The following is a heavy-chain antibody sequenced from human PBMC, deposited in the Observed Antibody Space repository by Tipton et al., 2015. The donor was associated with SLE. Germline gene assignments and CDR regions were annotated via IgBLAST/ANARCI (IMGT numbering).Heavy chain of an antibody. CDR3: ARGGGNRGILDY. D-gene: IGHD4-23*01. CDR1: GGSISSHY. Sequence: TLSLTCTVSGGSISSHYWSWIRQPPGKGLEWIGYIYYSGSTNYNPSLQSRVTISVDTSKNQFSLKLSSVTAADTAVYYCARGGGNRGILDYCGQGTLVTVSS. J-gene: IGHJ4*02. V-gene: IGHV4-59*11. CDR2: IYYSGST.